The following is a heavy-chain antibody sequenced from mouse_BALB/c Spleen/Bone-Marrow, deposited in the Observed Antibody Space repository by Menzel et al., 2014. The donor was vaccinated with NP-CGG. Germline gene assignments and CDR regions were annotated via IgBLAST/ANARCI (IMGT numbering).Heavy chain of an antibody. D-gene: IGHD6-1*01. CDR1: GYSFTGYN. CDR3: ARRGRIAEALGY. V-gene: IGHV1S135*01. J-gene: IGHJ2*01. CDR2: IDPYYGGT. Sequence: EVQLQQSGPELEKPGASVKISCKASGYSFTGYNMNWVKQSNGKSLEWIGNIDPYYGGTSYNQKFKGKATLTSDKSSSTAYMELSSLTSEDSAVYYCARRGRIAEALGYWGQGTTLTVSS.